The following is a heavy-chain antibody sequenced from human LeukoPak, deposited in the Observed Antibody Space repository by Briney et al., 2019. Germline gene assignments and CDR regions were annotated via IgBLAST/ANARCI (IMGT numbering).Heavy chain of an antibody. V-gene: IGHV4-31*03. CDR2: IYYSGST. CDR1: GGSISSGGYY. CDR3: ARVVPYDSSGYYYVVFDY. Sequence: PSQTLSLTCTVSGGSISSGGYYWSWIRQHPGKGLEWIGYIYYSGSTYYNPSLKSRVTISVDTSKNQFSLKLSSVTAADTAVYYCARVVPYDSSGYYYVVFDYWGQGTLVTVSS. J-gene: IGHJ4*02. D-gene: IGHD3-22*01.